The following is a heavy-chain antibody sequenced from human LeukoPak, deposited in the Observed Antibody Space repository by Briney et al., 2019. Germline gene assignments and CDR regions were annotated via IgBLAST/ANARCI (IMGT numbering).Heavy chain of an antibody. Sequence: PGGSLRLSCAASGLTFSNYWMHWVRQAPGKGLVWVSYINSDGSSTGYADSVKGRFTISRDNAKNTLYLQMNSLRAEDTAVCYCVQCGSGIPYWGQGTLVTVSS. CDR2: INSDGSST. V-gene: IGHV3-74*01. CDR3: VQCGSGIPY. D-gene: IGHD3-10*01. CDR1: GLTFSNYW. J-gene: IGHJ4*02.